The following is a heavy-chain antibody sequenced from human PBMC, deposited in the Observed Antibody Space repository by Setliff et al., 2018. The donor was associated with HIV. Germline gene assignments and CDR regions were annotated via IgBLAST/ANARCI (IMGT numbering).Heavy chain of an antibody. D-gene: IGHD6-6*01. CDR2: VYHTGST. CDR1: GASDISYIW. V-gene: IGHV4-4*02. Sequence: PSETLSLTCAVSGASDISYIWWSWARQPPGKGLEWIGEVYHTGSTNLNPSLKSRVTISIDKAKNQISLRLTSVTAADTAVYYCARRYRIAARPKWFDPWGQGTLVTVSS. CDR3: ARRYRIAARPKWFDP. J-gene: IGHJ5*02.